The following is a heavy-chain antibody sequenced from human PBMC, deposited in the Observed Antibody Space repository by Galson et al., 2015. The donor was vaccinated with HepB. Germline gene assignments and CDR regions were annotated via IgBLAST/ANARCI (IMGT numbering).Heavy chain of an antibody. CDR3: ASALYSGYLTWYFDL. Sequence: SLRLSCAASGFTFSSYAMSWSWVRQAPGKGLEWVSATSGSGAGTYYADSVKGRFTISRDNSKNTLYLQMNSLRAEDTAIYYCASALYSGYLTWYFDLWGRGTLVTVSS. CDR2: TSGSGAGT. D-gene: IGHD5-12*01. CDR1: GFTFSSYA. J-gene: IGHJ2*01. V-gene: IGHV3-23*01.